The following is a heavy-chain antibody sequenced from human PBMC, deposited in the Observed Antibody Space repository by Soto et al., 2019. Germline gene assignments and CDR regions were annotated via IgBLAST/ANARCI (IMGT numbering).Heavy chain of an antibody. CDR2: IIPIFGTA. V-gene: IGHV1-69*13. CDR3: ARVGDSSGSLDY. J-gene: IGHJ4*02. D-gene: IGHD3-22*01. Sequence: SSVQVSCKASGGTFSSYAISWVRQAPGQGLEWMGGIIPIFGTANYAQKFQGRVTITADESTSTAYMELSSLRSEDTAVYYCARVGDSSGSLDYWGQGTLVTVSS. CDR1: GGTFSSYA.